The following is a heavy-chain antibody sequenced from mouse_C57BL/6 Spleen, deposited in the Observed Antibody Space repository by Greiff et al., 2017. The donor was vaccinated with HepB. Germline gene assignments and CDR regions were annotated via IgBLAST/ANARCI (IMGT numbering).Heavy chain of an antibody. V-gene: IGHV5-17*01. CDR1: GFTFSDYG. J-gene: IGHJ4*01. CDR3: AKALYDYDEYYYAMDY. D-gene: IGHD2-4*01. Sequence: EVQLVESGGGLVKPGGSLKLSCAASGFTFSDYGMHWVRQAPEKGLEWVAYISSGSSTIYYADTVKGRITISRDKATNTLFLQMTSLRSEDAAMYYCAKALYDYDEYYYAMDYWGQGTSVTVSS. CDR2: ISSGSSTI.